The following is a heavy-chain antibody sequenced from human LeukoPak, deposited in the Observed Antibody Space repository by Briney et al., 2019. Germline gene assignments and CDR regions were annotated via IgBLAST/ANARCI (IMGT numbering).Heavy chain of an antibody. Sequence: SETLSLTCTVSGGSISSYYWSWIRQPPGKGLEWIGYIYYSGSTSYNPSLKSRVTISVDTSKNQFSLKLSSVTAADTAVYYCARFTVVTPIDAFDIWGQGTMVTVSS. CDR3: ARFTVVTPIDAFDI. CDR2: IYYSGST. CDR1: GGSISSYY. J-gene: IGHJ3*02. V-gene: IGHV4-59*01. D-gene: IGHD4-23*01.